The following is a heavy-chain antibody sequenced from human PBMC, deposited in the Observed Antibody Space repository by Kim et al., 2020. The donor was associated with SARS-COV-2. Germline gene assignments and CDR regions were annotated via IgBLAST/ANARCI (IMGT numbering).Heavy chain of an antibody. V-gene: IGHV3-11*06. D-gene: IGHD3-22*01. Sequence: GGSLRLSCAASGFTFSDYYMSWIRQAPGKGLEWVSYISSSSSYTNYADSVKGRFTISRDNAKNSLYLQMNSLRAEDTAVYYCARDLAGKYYYDSSGYYYPVFQHWGQGTLVTVSS. J-gene: IGHJ1*01. CDR2: ISSSSSYT. CDR3: ARDLAGKYYYDSSGYYYPVFQH. CDR1: GFTFSDYY.